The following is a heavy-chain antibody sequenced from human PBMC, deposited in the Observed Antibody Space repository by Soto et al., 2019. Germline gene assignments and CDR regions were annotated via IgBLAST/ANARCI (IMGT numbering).Heavy chain of an antibody. Sequence: QVTLKESGPVLVKPTETLTLTCTVSGFSLSNARMGVSWIRQPPGKALEWLAHIFSNDEKSYSTSLKNRLTIPKATSKRQVVLTMTHMDPVDTATYYCARTERRSEGGAWFDPWGQGTLVPVSS. CDR2: IFSNDEK. D-gene: IGHD1-26*01. J-gene: IGHJ5*02. CDR1: GFSLSNARMG. CDR3: ARTERRSEGGAWFDP. V-gene: IGHV2-26*01.